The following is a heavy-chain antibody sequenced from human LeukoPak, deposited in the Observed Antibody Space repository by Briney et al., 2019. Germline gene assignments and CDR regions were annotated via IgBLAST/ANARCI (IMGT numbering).Heavy chain of an antibody. J-gene: IGHJ4*02. D-gene: IGHD3-3*01. CDR1: GGSFSGYY. V-gene: IGHV4-34*01. Sequence: PSETLSLTCAVYGGSFSGYYWSWIRQPPGKGLEWIGEINHSGSTNYNPSLKSRVTISVDTSKNQFSLKLSSVTAADTAVYYCASGRRLRFFDYWGQGTLVTVSS. CDR3: ASGRRLRFFDY. CDR2: INHSGST.